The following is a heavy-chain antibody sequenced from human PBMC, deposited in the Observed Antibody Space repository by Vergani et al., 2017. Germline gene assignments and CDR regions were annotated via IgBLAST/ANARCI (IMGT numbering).Heavy chain of an antibody. D-gene: IGHD6-19*01. Sequence: QVQLVESGGGVVQPGRSLRLSCAASGFTFSSYGMHWVRQAPGPGLEWLAVISYDGSNKYYADSVKGRFTISRDNSKNTLYLQMNSLRSEDTAVYYCSKTKQWLVPRGDYYYYMDVWGKGTTVTVSS. CDR3: SKTKQWLVPRGDYYYYMDV. CDR1: GFTFSSYG. CDR2: ISYDGSNK. J-gene: IGHJ6*03. V-gene: IGHV3-30*18.